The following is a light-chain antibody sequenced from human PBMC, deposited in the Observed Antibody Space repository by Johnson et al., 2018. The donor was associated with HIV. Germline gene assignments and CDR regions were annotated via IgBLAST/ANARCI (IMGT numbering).Light chain of an antibody. CDR3: ATWDSSLRWV. Sequence: QSVLTQPPSVSAAPGQKVTISCSGSSSNIGKNYVSWYQQFSGTAPKLLIYENNKRPSGIPERFSGSKSGTSATLGITGLRPGDEADYYCATWDSSLRWVFGTGTKVTVL. CDR2: ENN. CDR1: SSNIGKNY. J-gene: IGLJ1*01. V-gene: IGLV1-51*02.